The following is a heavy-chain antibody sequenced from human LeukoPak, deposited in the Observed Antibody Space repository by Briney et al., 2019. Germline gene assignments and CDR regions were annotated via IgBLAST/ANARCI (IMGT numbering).Heavy chain of an antibody. CDR2: IKEDGSEK. Sequence: GGSLRLSCAASGFTFNRYWMSWVRQAPGKGLEWVANIKEDGSEKYYVDSVKGRFAISGDNAKNSLYLQMSSLRAEDTAVYYCARHVKVTGGGLDYWGQGTLVTVSS. CDR3: ARHVKVTGGGLDY. D-gene: IGHD2-21*02. V-gene: IGHV3-7*01. CDR1: GFTFNRYW. J-gene: IGHJ4*02.